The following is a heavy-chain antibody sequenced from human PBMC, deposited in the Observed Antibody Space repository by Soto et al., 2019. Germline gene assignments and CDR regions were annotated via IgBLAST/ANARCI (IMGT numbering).Heavy chain of an antibody. D-gene: IGHD1-26*01. CDR2: IIPILGIA. V-gene: IGHV1-69*02. J-gene: IGHJ4*02. CDR1: GGTFSSYI. CDR3: ARFPQTAIVGAAYFDY. Sequence: QVQLVQSGAEVKKPGSSVKVSCKASGGTFSSYIISWVRQAPGQGLEWMGRIIPILGIANYAQKFQGRVTVTADKYTSTAYMELSSLRSEETALYYCARFPQTAIVGAAYFDYWGQGALVTVSS.